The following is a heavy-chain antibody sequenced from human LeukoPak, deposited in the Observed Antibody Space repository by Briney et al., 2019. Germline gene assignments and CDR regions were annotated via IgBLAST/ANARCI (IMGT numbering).Heavy chain of an antibody. V-gene: IGHV4-34*01. J-gene: IGHJ4*02. Sequence: SETLSLTCAVYGGSFSGYYWSWIRQPPGKGLEWIGEINHSGSTNYNPSLKSRVTISVDTSKNQFSLKLSSATAADTAVYYCATRGRGYSGYGRLYYFDYWGQGTLVTVSS. D-gene: IGHD5-12*01. CDR3: ATRGRGYSGYGRLYYFDY. CDR1: GGSFSGYY. CDR2: INHSGST.